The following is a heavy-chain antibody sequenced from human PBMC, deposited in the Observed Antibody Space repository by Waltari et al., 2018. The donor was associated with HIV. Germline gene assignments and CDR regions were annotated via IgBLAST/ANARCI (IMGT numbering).Heavy chain of an antibody. CDR1: GYTLSELS. Sequence: QVPLVQSGAEVKKPGASVKVSCKVSGYTLSELSMHWVRQAPGKGLEWMGGVDPEQGKTIYAQNLQGRVTMTEDAATDTAYMELSSLRSEDTAVYYCTTEGLYCSGGTCYSRFDPWGQGTLVTVSS. D-gene: IGHD2-15*01. V-gene: IGHV1-24*01. J-gene: IGHJ5*02. CDR2: VDPEQGKT. CDR3: TTEGLYCSGGTCYSRFDP.